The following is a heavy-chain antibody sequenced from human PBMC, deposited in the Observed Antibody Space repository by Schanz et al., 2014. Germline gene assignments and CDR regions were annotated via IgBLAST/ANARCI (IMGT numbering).Heavy chain of an antibody. CDR3: ARDTTWRLDL. Sequence: QVQLQESGPGLVKPSQTLSLTCTVSGGSISSATYYWSWVRQPAGKGLEWIGRIYSRGSSTYNPSQKTRGPIPIDASNNQSSLKLTSVTAADTAVYYCARDTTWRLDLWGRGTLVTVSS. CDR1: GGSISSATYY. J-gene: IGHJ2*01. D-gene: IGHD1-1*01. CDR2: IYSRGSS. V-gene: IGHV4-61*02.